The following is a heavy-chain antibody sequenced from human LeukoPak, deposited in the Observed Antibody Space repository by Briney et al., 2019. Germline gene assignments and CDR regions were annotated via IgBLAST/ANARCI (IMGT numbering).Heavy chain of an antibody. CDR2: IVVGSGNT. V-gene: IGHV1-58*02. CDR3: AAGTGWLHPNKH. Sequence: SVKVSCKASGFTITSSAMQLVRQARGQRLEWIGWIVVGSGNTNHAQKFQERVTITRDMSTSTAYMELSSLRSEDTAVYYCAAGTGWLHPNKHWGQGTLVSVSS. J-gene: IGHJ4*02. D-gene: IGHD5-24*01. CDR1: GFTITSSA.